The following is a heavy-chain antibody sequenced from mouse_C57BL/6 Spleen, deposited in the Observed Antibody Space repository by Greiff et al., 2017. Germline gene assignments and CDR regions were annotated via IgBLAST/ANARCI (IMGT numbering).Heavy chain of an antibody. CDR3: ARDSSGYEWFAY. J-gene: IGHJ3*01. CDR2: IDPSDSYT. D-gene: IGHD3-2*02. V-gene: IGHV1-59*01. CDR1: GYTFTSYW. Sequence: VQLQQPGAELVRPGTSVKLSCKASGYTFTSYWMHWVKQRPGQGLEWIGVIDPSDSYTNYNQKFKDKATLTVDTSSSTAYMQLSSLTSEDSAVYYCARDSSGYEWFAYWGQGTLVTVSA.